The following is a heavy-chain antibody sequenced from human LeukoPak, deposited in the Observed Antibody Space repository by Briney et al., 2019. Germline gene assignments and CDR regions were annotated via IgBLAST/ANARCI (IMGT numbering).Heavy chain of an antibody. D-gene: IGHD3-16*01. CDR1: GGSISSYY. V-gene: IGHV4-59*08. Sequence: SETLSLTCTVSGGSISSYYWSRIRQPPGKGLEWIGYIYYSGSTNYNPSLKSRVTISVDTSKNQFSLKLSSVTAADTAVYYCARPDDYVWGSYLLWGQGTLVTVSS. CDR3: ARPDDYVWGSYLL. J-gene: IGHJ4*02. CDR2: IYYSGST.